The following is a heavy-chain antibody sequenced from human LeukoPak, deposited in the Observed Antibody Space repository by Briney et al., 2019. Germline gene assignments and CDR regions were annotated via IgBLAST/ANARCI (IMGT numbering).Heavy chain of an antibody. CDR2: ISGSGGST. V-gene: IGHV3-23*01. D-gene: IGHD3-3*02. Sequence: PGGSLRLSCAASGFTFSSYAMSWVRQAPGKGLEWVSAISGSGGSTYYADSVKGRFTISRDNSKNTLYLQMNSLRAEDAAVYYCAKDLSIFGVVMIFDYWGQGTLVTVSS. CDR3: AKDLSIFGVVMIFDY. J-gene: IGHJ4*02. CDR1: GFTFSSYA.